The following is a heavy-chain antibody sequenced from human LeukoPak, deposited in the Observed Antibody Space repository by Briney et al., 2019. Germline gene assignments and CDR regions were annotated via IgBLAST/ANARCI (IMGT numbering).Heavy chain of an antibody. CDR2: ISSSSSYI. Sequence: GGSLRLSCAASGFTFSSYSMNWVRQAPGKGLEWVSSISSSSSYIYYADSVKGRFTISRDNAKNSLYLQMNSLRAEDTAVYYCARKFLAEDSGSHPGAFDIWGQGTMVTVSS. CDR1: GFTFSSYS. CDR3: ARKFLAEDSGSHPGAFDI. V-gene: IGHV3-21*01. D-gene: IGHD1-26*01. J-gene: IGHJ3*02.